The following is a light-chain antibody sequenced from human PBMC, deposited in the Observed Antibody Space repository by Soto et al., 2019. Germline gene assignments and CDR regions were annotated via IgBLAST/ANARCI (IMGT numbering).Light chain of an antibody. V-gene: IGLV2-14*03. CDR2: DVT. Sequence: QSVLTQPASVSGSPGQSITISCTGTSSDVGAYNYVSWYQQYPGKAPKLMIYDVTSRPSGVSNRFSGSKSGNAASLTISGLQAEDEADYYCCSYTSGSSLVFGTGTKVTVL. J-gene: IGLJ1*01. CDR1: SSDVGAYNY. CDR3: CSYTSGSSLV.